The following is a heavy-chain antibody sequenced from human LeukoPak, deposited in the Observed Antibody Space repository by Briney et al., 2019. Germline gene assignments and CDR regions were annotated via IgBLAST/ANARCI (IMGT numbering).Heavy chain of an antibody. CDR3: SRRLDY. J-gene: IGHJ4*02. Sequence: PGGALRLSCAASGFPFSDSWMDGVRQAPGKGMEWVANIKQDGSEKHYADSVKGRFTISRDNAKNSLFLQMNGLRAEDTAVYYCSRRLDYWGQGALVTVSS. CDR1: GFPFSDSW. CDR2: IKQDGSEK. V-gene: IGHV3-7*01.